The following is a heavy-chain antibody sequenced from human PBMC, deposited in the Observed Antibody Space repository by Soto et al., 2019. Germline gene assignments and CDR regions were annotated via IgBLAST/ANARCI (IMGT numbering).Heavy chain of an antibody. CDR2: VSHDGVNK. J-gene: IGHJ3*02. CDR3: VRETQIVMVVVPTPGSPGAFDM. Sequence: QMQLVESGGGVVQPGRSLRLSCAASGFSFRNYNLHWVRQAPGKGLEWVAVVSHDGVNKHYAESVKGRLSISRDRYRDTLYLQMNSLRPEDTAVYYCVRETQIVMVVVPTPGSPGAFDMWGQGTMVTVSS. D-gene: IGHD2-15*01. CDR1: GFSFRNYN. V-gene: IGHV3-30-3*01.